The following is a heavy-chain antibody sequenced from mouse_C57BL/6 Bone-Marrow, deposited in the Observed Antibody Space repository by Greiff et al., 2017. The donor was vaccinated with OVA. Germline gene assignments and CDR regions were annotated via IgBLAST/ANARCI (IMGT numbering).Heavy chain of an antibody. Sequence: SGPELVKPGASVKISCKASGYTFTDYYINWVKQRPGQGLEWIGWIFPGSGSTYYNEKFKGKATLTVDKSSSTAYMLLSSLTSEDSAVYFCAPHYYGSSWFAYWGQGTLVTVSA. J-gene: IGHJ3*01. V-gene: IGHV1-75*01. CDR1: GYTFTDYY. CDR2: IFPGSGST. CDR3: APHYYGSSWFAY. D-gene: IGHD1-1*01.